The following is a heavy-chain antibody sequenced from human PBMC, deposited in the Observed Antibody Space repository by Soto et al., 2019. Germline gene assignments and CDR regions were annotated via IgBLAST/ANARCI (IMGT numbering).Heavy chain of an antibody. Sequence: EVLLVESGGGLVQPGRSLRISCAASGFTFEDYAMRWVRKPPGRGLEWVSGISWNSDSIGYAGSVRGRFTISRDNAKNYLFLEMNSLRAEDTALYYCAKDRYSDSRGQIDYCGQGTLVTVSS. CDR3: AKDRYSDSRGQIDY. D-gene: IGHD3-22*01. CDR2: ISWNSDSI. CDR1: GFTFEDYA. V-gene: IGHV3-9*01. J-gene: IGHJ4*02.